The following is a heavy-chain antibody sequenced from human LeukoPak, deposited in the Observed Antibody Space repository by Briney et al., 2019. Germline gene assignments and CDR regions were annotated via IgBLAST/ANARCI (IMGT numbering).Heavy chain of an antibody. Sequence: PGGSLRLSCAASGFTFSSYAMHWVRQAPGKGLEYVSAISSNGGSTYYANTVKGRFTISRDNSKNTLYLQMGSLRAEDMAVYYCARDAGFCSGGSCPRYYFDYWGQGTLVTVSS. CDR2: ISSNGGST. D-gene: IGHD2-15*01. J-gene: IGHJ4*02. V-gene: IGHV3-64*01. CDR3: ARDAGFCSGGSCPRYYFDY. CDR1: GFTFSSYA.